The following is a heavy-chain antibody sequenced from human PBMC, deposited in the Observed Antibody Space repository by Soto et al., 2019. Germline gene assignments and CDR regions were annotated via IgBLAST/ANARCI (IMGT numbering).Heavy chain of an antibody. CDR2: IYWDDDM. CDR3: AHAIAPRVLDY. V-gene: IGHV2-5*02. J-gene: IGHJ4*02. D-gene: IGHD2-21*01. CDR1: GFSLSTNGVS. Sequence: QITLKESGPTLVKPTQTLTLTCTFSGFSLSTNGVSVGWIRHPPGKALEWLALIYWDDDMRYSPSLKSRLTITKDTSKNQVVLTMTNMDPVDTATYYCAHAIAPRVLDYWGQGTLVTVSS.